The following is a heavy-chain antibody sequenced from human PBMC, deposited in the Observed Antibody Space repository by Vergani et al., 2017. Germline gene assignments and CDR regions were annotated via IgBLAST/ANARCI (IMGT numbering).Heavy chain of an antibody. J-gene: IGHJ4*02. V-gene: IGHV3-23*01. CDR2: ISGSGGST. CDR3: VTGVGATTFDY. D-gene: IGHD1-26*01. CDR1: GFTFSSYA. Sequence: EVQLLESGGGLVQPGGSLRLSCAASGFTFSSYAMSWVRQAPGKGLEWVSAISGSGGSTYYADSVKGRFTISRDNSKNTLYLQMSSLRAEDTAVYYCVTGVGATTFDYWGQGTLVTVSS.